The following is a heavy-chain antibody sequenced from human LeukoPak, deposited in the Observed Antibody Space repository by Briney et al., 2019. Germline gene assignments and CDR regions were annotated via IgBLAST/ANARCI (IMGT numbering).Heavy chain of an antibody. V-gene: IGHV1-2*02. CDR1: GYTFTGYY. CDR2: INPNSGGT. Sequence: GASVKVSCKASGYTFTGYYMHWVRQAPEQGLEWMGWINPNSGGTNYAQKFQGRVTMTRDTSISTAYMELSRLRSDDTAVYYCARAEKYSSSWYYFDYWGQGTLVTVSS. J-gene: IGHJ4*02. D-gene: IGHD6-13*01. CDR3: ARAEKYSSSWYYFDY.